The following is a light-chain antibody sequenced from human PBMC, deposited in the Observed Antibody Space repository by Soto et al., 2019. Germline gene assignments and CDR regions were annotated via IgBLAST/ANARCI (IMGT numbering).Light chain of an antibody. Sequence: EIVLTQSPGTLSLSPGERATLSCRASQSVSSSYLAWYQQKPGQAPRLLIYGASSRATGIPDRFSGSGSGTDFTLIISRLEPEDFAVYYCQQYASSPVFTFGPGTKVDIK. V-gene: IGKV3-20*01. CDR3: QQYASSPVFT. CDR2: GAS. CDR1: QSVSSSY. J-gene: IGKJ3*01.